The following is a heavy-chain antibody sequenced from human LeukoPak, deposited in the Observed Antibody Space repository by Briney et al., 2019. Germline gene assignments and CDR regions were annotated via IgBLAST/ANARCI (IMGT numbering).Heavy chain of an antibody. Sequence: SQTLSLTCTVSGGSISSGDYYWSWIRQPPGKSLEWIGYIYYSGSTYYNPSLKSRVTISVDTSKNQFSLKLSSVTAADTAVYYCARVDIAAAGTTDYYYMDVWGKGTTVTVSS. V-gene: IGHV4-30-4*08. D-gene: IGHD6-13*01. CDR1: GGSISSGDYY. CDR2: IYYSGST. J-gene: IGHJ6*03. CDR3: ARVDIAAAGTTDYYYMDV.